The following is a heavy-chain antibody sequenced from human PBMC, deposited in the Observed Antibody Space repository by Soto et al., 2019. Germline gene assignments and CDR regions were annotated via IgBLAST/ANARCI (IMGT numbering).Heavy chain of an antibody. Sequence: LRLSCAAPGFTFDDYVMHWARQAPGKGLEWVSGISWNGNTRDYADSVKGRFTISRDNAKNSLYLQMNSLRDEDTALYYCAMGFSSSTYYIDSWGLGTLVTVSS. CDR2: ISWNGNTR. J-gene: IGHJ4*02. V-gene: IGHV3-9*01. CDR3: AMGFSSSTYYIDS. D-gene: IGHD2-2*01. CDR1: GFTFDDYV.